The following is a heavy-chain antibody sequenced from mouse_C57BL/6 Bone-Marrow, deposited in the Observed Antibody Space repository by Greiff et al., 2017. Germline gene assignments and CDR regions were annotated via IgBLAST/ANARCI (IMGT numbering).Heavy chain of an antibody. CDR3: ARGLWAMDY. CDR2: INPNNGGT. CDR1: GYTFTDYN. V-gene: IGHV1-22*01. J-gene: IGHJ4*01. D-gene: IGHD6-5*01. Sequence: EVQLQQSGPELVKPGASVKMSCKASGYTFTDYNMHWVKQSHGKSLEWIGYINPNNGGTSYNQKFKGKATLTVNKASSTAYMELRILTSEDSAFYYCARGLWAMDYWGQGTSVTVSS.